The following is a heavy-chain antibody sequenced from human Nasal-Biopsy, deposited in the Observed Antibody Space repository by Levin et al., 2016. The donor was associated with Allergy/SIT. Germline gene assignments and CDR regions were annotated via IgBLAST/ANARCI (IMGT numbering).Heavy chain of an antibody. CDR1: AYTFSNYR. V-gene: IGHV1-18*01. D-gene: IGHD6-19*01. CDR2: ISAYNGYT. Sequence: ASVKVSCKAFAYTFSNYRISWVRQAPGQGLEWMGWISAYNGYTNYAQNLQGRVTMTTDTSTSTAYMELRSLRSDDSAVYYCARRSAWYSSTVLKNGLDVWGQGTTVIVSS. J-gene: IGHJ6*02. CDR3: ARRSAWYSSTVLKNGLDV.